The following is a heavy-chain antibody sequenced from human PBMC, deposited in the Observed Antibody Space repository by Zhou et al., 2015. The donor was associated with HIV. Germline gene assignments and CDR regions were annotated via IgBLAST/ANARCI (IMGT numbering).Heavy chain of an antibody. V-gene: IGHV1-69*01. CDR2: IIPIFGTA. CDR1: GGTFSSYA. D-gene: IGHD2-2*01. J-gene: IGHJ6*03. CDR3: ARDRPAVVVPAATYMDV. Sequence: QVQLVQSGAEVKKPGSSVKVSCKASGGTFSSYAISWVRQAPGQGLEWMGGIIPIFGTANYAQKFQGRVTITADESTSTAYMELSSLRSEDTAVYYCARDRPAVVVPAATYMDVWGKGTTVTVSS.